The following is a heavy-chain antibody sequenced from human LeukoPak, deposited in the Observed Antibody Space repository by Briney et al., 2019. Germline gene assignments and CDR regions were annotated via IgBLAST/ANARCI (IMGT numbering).Heavy chain of an antibody. V-gene: IGHV3-15*01. CDR2: IKSKTEGGTT. CDR3: TTVDYVWSGDY. CDR1: GFTFSNAW. D-gene: IGHD3-16*01. J-gene: IGHJ4*02. Sequence: PGGSLRLSCAASGFTFSNAWMSWVRQAPGKGLEWVGRIKSKTEGGTTDYAAPVKGRFTISRDDSKNTLYLQMNSLKPEDPAVYYCTTVDYVWSGDYWGQGTLVTVSS.